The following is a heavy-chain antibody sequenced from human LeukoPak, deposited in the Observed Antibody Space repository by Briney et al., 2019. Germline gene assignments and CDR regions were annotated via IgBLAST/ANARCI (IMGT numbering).Heavy chain of an antibody. Sequence: SETLSLTCAVYGGSFSGYYWSWIRQPPGKGLEWIGEINHSGSTNYNPSLKSRVTISVDTSKNQFSLKLSSATAADTAVYYCARGRRLAYYYDSSGVGLFDYWGQGTLVTVSS. CDR2: INHSGST. D-gene: IGHD3-22*01. V-gene: IGHV4-34*01. J-gene: IGHJ4*02. CDR3: ARGRRLAYYYDSSGVGLFDY. CDR1: GGSFSGYY.